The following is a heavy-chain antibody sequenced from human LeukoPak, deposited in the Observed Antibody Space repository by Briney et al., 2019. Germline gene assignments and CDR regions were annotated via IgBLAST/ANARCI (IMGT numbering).Heavy chain of an antibody. CDR2: IYSGGST. D-gene: IGHD6-19*01. CDR3: ARDTGYSSGWGAFDV. V-gene: IGHV3-53*01. CDR1: GFTVNSNY. J-gene: IGHJ3*01. Sequence: GGSLRLSCAASGFTVNSNYMSWVRQAPGKGPEWVSVIYSGGSTYYADSVKGRFTISRDNSKDTLYLQMNSLRAEDTAVYYCARDTGYSSGWGAFDVWGQGTMVTVSS.